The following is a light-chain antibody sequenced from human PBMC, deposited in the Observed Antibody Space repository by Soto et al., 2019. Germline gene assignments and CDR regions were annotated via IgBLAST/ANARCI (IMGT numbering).Light chain of an antibody. V-gene: IGKV3-11*01. Sequence: EIVMTQSPATLSVSPGERATLSCRASQSVRSNLTWYQQEPGQAPRLLIYDTSNRATGIPARFSGSGSGTDFTLTIRSLEPEDFAIYYCQQRTNWPLTTFGHGTRLEIK. CDR1: QSVRSN. CDR2: DTS. CDR3: QQRTNWPLTT. J-gene: IGKJ5*01.